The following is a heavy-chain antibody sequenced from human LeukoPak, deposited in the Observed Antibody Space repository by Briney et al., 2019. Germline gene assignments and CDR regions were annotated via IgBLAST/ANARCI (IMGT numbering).Heavy chain of an antibody. CDR2: LNPSGST. CDR3: ARGLAASRNYYYYYYMDV. V-gene: IGHV4-61*02. J-gene: IGHJ6*03. Sequence: SETLSLTCTVSGGSISSSDYYWCWIRQSAGKGLEWIGRLNPSGSTYYNPSLKSRVTISVDTSKNQFSLKLSSVTAADTAVYYCARGLAASRNYYYYYYMDVWGKGTTVTVSS. CDR1: GGSISSSDYY. D-gene: IGHD1-14*01.